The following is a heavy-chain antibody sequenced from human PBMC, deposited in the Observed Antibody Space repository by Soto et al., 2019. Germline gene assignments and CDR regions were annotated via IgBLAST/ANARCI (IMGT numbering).Heavy chain of an antibody. V-gene: IGHV4-39*01. CDR3: ARRITIFGVASPGYYYGMDV. Sequence: SETLSLTCTVSGGSISSYYLSWIRQPPGKGLEWIGSIYYSGSTYYNPSLKSRVTISVDTSKNQFSLKLSSVTAADTAVYYCARRITIFGVASPGYYYGMDVWGQGTTVTVYS. CDR2: IYYSGST. CDR1: GGSISSYY. D-gene: IGHD3-3*01. J-gene: IGHJ6*02.